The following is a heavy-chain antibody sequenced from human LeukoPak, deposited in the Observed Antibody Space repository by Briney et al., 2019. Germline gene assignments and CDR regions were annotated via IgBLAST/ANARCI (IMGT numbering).Heavy chain of an antibody. CDR3: ARHSSETRTFDY. CDR1: GGSISSSSYY. J-gene: IGHJ4*02. V-gene: IGHV4-39*01. D-gene: IGHD6-6*01. CDR2: IYYSGST. Sequence: SETLSLTCTVSGGSISSSSYYWGWIRQPPGKGLEWIGSIYYSGSTYYNPSLKSRVTISVDTSKNQSSLKLSSVTAADTAVYYCARHSSETRTFDYWGQGTLVTVSS.